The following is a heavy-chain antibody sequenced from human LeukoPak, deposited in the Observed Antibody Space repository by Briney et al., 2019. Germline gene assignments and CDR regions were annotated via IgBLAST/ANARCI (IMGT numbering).Heavy chain of an antibody. CDR1: GGSISSYS. V-gene: IGHV4-30-2*01. Sequence: SETLSLTCTVSGGSISSYSWSWIRQPPGKGLEWIGYIYHSGSTYYNPSLKSRVTISVDRSKNQFSLKLTSVTAADTAVYYCARGVVTAIVDYFDYWGQGTLVTVSS. CDR2: IYHSGST. J-gene: IGHJ4*02. CDR3: ARGVVTAIVDYFDY. D-gene: IGHD2-21*02.